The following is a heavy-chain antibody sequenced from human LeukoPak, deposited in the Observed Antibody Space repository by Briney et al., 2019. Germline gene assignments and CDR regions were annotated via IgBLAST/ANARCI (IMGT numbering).Heavy chain of an antibody. V-gene: IGHV3-23*01. CDR3: AKDIQLST. Sequence: GGSLRLSCAASGFTFSSYSMNWVRQAPGKGLEWVSLIGASGESTYYADSVKGRFTISRDNSKNTLSLQMNSLRVEDTAMYFCAKDIQLSTWGLGTMVTVSS. CDR1: GFTFSSYS. D-gene: IGHD5-24*01. J-gene: IGHJ3*01. CDR2: IGASGEST.